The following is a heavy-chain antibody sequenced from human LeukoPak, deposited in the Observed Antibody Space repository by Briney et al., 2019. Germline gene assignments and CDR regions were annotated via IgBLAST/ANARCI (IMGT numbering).Heavy chain of an antibody. V-gene: IGHV4-61*01. Sequence: PSETLSLTCTVSGGSVSSGSYYWSWIRQPPGKGLVWIGYIYYSGSTNYNPSLKSRVTISVDTSKNQFSLKLSSVTAADTAVYYCARDVGRYSFDYWGQGTLVTVSS. J-gene: IGHJ4*02. CDR1: GGSVSSGSYY. D-gene: IGHD3-16*02. CDR2: IYYSGST. CDR3: ARDVGRYSFDY.